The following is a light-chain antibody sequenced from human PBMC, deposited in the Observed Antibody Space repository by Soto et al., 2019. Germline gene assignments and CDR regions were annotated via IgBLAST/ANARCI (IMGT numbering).Light chain of an antibody. CDR1: QSLFHNSNERDY. CDR3: HQYDSLPFP. CDR2: WAS. V-gene: IGKV4-1*01. J-gene: IGKJ3*01. Sequence: DIVLSQSPDSLTVSLGERATISCKSSQSLFHNSNERDYIAWFQQKAGQPPKLLIYWASTRESGVPDRFSGGGSVTDFTLNISSLQAEDVAVYYCHQYDSLPFPFGPGPKVDIK.